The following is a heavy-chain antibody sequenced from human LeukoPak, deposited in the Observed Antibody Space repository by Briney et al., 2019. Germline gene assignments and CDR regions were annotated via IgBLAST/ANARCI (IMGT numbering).Heavy chain of an antibody. D-gene: IGHD3-22*01. J-gene: IGHJ4*02. V-gene: IGHV4-59*12. CDR1: GGSIRSYY. CDR2: IYYSGST. CDR3: ARDPSTYYYDSGDDY. Sequence: SETLSLTCTVSGGSIRSYYWSWIRQPPGKGLEWIGYIYYSGSTNYNPSLKSRVTISVDTSKNQFSLKLSSVTAADTAVYYCARDPSTYYYDSGDDYWGQGTLVTVSS.